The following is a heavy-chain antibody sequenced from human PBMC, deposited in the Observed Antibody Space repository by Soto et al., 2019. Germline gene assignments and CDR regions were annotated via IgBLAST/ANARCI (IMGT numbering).Heavy chain of an antibody. CDR1: GGSISSSSYY. D-gene: IGHD3-9*01. CDR3: ARHCDDILTGYYYYFDY. J-gene: IGHJ4*02. CDR2: IYYSGST. V-gene: IGHV4-39*01. Sequence: SETLSLTCTVSGGSISSSSYYWGWIRQPPGKGLEWIGSIYYSGSTYYNPSLKSRVTISVDTSKNQFSLKLSSVTAADTAVYYCARHCDDILTGYYYYFDYWGQGTLVTVSS.